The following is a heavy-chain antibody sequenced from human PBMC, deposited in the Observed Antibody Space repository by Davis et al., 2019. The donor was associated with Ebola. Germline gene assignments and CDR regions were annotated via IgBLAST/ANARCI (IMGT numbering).Heavy chain of an antibody. V-gene: IGHV1-69*04. D-gene: IGHD2-15*01. CDR3: ARAKIVVVASHPYYYYGMDV. CDR1: GGTFSSYA. Sequence: SVKVSCKASGGTFSSYAISWVRQAPGQGLEWMGRIIPILGTANYAQKFQGRVTITADKSTSTAYMELSSLRSEDTAVYYCARAKIVVVASHPYYYYGMDVWGQGTTVTVSS. J-gene: IGHJ6*02. CDR2: IIPILGTA.